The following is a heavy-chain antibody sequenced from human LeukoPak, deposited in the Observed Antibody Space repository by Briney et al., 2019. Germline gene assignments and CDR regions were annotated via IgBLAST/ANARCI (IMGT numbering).Heavy chain of an antibody. CDR2: IYTSGST. J-gene: IGHJ4*02. Sequence: SETLSLTCTVSGGSISSYYWSWIRQPAGKGLEWIGRIYTSGSTNYNPSLKSRVTMSVDTSKNQFSLKLSSVTAADTAVYYCARGQYYDFWSGYPPLDYWGQGTLVTVSS. D-gene: IGHD3-3*01. CDR3: ARGQYYDFWSGYPPLDY. CDR1: GGSISSYY. V-gene: IGHV4-4*07.